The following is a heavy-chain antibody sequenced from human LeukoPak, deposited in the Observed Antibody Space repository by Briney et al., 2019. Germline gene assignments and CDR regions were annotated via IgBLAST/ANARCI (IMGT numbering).Heavy chain of an antibody. CDR2: IYSSGST. Sequence: GGSLRLSCAGSGFTATTNYMSRVRQAPGKGLEWVSVIYSSGSTSYADSVKGRFTISRDSSKNTLYLQMNSLRAEDTAVYYCARDHINVNAFDIWAKGQWSPSLQ. J-gene: IGHJ3*02. CDR3: ARDHINVNAFDI. D-gene: IGHD3-16*02. V-gene: IGHV3-53*01. CDR1: GFTATTNY.